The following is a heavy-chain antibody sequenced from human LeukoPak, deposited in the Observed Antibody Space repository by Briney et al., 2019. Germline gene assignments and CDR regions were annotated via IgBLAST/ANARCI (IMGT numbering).Heavy chain of an antibody. D-gene: IGHD5-18*01. V-gene: IGHV4-59*01. CDR1: GGSISSYY. J-gene: IGHJ4*02. CDR2: IYYSGST. Sequence: SETLSLTCTVSGGSISSYYWSWIRQPPGKGLEWIGYIYYSGSTNYNPSLKSRVTISVDTSKNQFSLKLSSVTAADTAVYYCARGSYSYGYFSGYFDYWGQGTLVTVSS. CDR3: ARGSYSYGYFSGYFDY.